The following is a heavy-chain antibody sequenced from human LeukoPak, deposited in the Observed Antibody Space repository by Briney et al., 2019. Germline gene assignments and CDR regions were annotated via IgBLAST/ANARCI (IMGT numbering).Heavy chain of an antibody. V-gene: IGHV1-2*02. J-gene: IGHJ4*02. CDR2: INPNSGGT. CDR1: LYTFTCYF. CDR3: ARASKGYSGYDLDY. Sequence: ASVKVSCKPSLYTFTCYFIHWVRQAPGQGVEWMGWINPNSGGTNYAQKFQGRVTMTRDTSISTAYMELSRLRSDDTAVYYCARASKGYSGYDLDYWGQGTLVTVSS. D-gene: IGHD5-12*01.